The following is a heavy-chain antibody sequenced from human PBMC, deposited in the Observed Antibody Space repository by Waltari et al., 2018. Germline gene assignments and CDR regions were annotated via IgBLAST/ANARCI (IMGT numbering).Heavy chain of an antibody. J-gene: IGHJ6*03. CDR1: GGSFSGYY. Sequence: QVQLQQWGAGLLKPSETLSLTCAVYGGSFSGYYWSWIRQPPGKGLEWIGEINPSGSTNYNPSLKSRVTISVDTSKNQFSLKLSSVTAADTAVYYCARGLTFIYYYYMDVWGKGTTVTISS. D-gene: IGHD3-3*02. CDR3: ARGLTFIYYYYMDV. CDR2: INPSGST. V-gene: IGHV4-34*01.